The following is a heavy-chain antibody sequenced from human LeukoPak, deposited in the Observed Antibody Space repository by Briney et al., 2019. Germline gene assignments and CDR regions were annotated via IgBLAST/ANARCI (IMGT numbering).Heavy chain of an antibody. CDR2: ITNSGST. CDR1: GGSISGSY. J-gene: IGHJ4*02. CDR3: ARGHGSPDY. Sequence: SETLSLTCAVSGGSISGSYWSWIRQPPGKGLDYMGYITNSGSTEYNPSLKSRATISVDTSKNHVSLELRSVTAADTAVYYCARGHGSPDYWGQGTLVTVSS. D-gene: IGHD2-15*01. V-gene: IGHV4-59*01.